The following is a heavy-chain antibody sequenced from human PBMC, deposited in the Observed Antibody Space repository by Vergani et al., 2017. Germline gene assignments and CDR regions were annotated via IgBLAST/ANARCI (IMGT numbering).Heavy chain of an antibody. J-gene: IGHJ4*02. D-gene: IGHD1-26*01. CDR1: GFTFSTYA. V-gene: IGHV3-23*01. CDR2: LTGGGGST. CDR3: VKDAGSCENFVDS. Sequence: EVQLLESGGSLKQPGGSVRLSCAASGFTFSTYAMHWVRQAPGKGLEWVSALTGGGGSTYYADSFKGRFIISRDNSRDTLYLQMNSLRPEDTATYYCVKDAGSCENFVDSWGQGTLVIVSS.